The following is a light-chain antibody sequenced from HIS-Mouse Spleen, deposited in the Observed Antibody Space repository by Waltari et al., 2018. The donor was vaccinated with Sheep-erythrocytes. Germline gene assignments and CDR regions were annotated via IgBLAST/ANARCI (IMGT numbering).Light chain of an antibody. Sequence: DIQMNQSPSSLSASVGDRVTITCRASQSISSYLNWYQQKPGKAPKLLTYAASSLQSGVPSRFSGSGSGTDFTLTISSLQPEDFATYYCQQSYSTPWTFGQGTKVEIK. J-gene: IGKJ1*01. CDR1: QSISSY. V-gene: IGKV1-39*01. CDR2: AAS. CDR3: QQSYSTPWT.